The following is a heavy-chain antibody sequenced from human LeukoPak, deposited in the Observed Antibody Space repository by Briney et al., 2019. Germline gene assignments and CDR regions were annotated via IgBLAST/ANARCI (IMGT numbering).Heavy chain of an antibody. CDR2: INPNSGGT. D-gene: IGHD3-10*01. CDR3: AREEVSVISDTCCSGLGY. J-gene: IGHJ4*02. Sequence: ASVKVSCRASGYTFTGFYMHWVRQAPGQGLEWMGWINPNSGGTNYAQKFQGRVTMTRDTSINTAYMELSSLRSDDTAVYYCAREEVSVISDTCCSGLGYWGQGTLVTVSS. V-gene: IGHV1-2*02. CDR1: GYTFTGFY.